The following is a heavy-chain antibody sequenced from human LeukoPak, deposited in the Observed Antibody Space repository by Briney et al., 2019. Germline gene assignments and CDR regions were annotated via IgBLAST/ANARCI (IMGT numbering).Heavy chain of an antibody. CDR2: ISAYNGNT. CDR1: GYTFTSYG. V-gene: IGHV1-18*01. CDR3: ARVPSGGPFDY. D-gene: IGHD2-15*01. J-gene: IGHJ4*02. Sequence: ASVKVSCKASGYTFTSYGISWVRQAPGQGLEWMGWISAYNGNTNYAQRLQGRVTMTTDTSTSTAYMELRSLTSDDTAVYYCARVPSGGPFDYWGQGTLVTVSS.